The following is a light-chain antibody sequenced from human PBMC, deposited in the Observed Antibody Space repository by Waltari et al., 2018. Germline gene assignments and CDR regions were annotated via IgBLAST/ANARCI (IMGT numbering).Light chain of an antibody. CDR2: DVN. CDR3: CSYAGSAISV. CDR1: TSDVGKYNL. Sequence: QSALTQTATVSGSPGQSITISCTGTTSDVGKYNLVSWYQQHPGKAPTRIIYDVNKRPSGVSNRFSGSKSGNTASLTISGLQAADEAYYYCCSYAGSAISVFGGGTKVTVL. J-gene: IGLJ3*02. V-gene: IGLV2-23*02.